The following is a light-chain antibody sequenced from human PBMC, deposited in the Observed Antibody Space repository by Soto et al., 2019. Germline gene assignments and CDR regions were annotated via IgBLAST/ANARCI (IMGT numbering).Light chain of an antibody. J-gene: IGKJ2*01. V-gene: IGKV1-39*01. CDR2: APS. CDR3: QQSYSTPPS. CDR1: QSISSY. Sequence: DIQMTQSPSSLSASVGDRVTITCRASQSISSYLNWYQQKPGKAPKLLIYAPSSLQSGVPSRFSVCGSGTDFTLTISSLLPEDFATYYCQQSYSTPPSFGLGTKLEIK.